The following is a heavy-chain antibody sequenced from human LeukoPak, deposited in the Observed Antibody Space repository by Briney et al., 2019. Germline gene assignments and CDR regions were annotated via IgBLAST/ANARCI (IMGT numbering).Heavy chain of an antibody. CDR2: ISWNSGSI. V-gene: IGHV3-9*01. D-gene: IGHD5-12*01. J-gene: IGHJ4*02. CDR3: AKDISGEIVATIGTFDY. Sequence: PGGSLRLSCAASGFTFDDYAMHWVRQAPGKGLEWVSGISWNSGSIGYADSVKGRFTISRDNAKNSLYLQMNSLRAEDTALYYCAKDISGEIVATIGTFDYWGQGTLVTVSS. CDR1: GFTFDDYA.